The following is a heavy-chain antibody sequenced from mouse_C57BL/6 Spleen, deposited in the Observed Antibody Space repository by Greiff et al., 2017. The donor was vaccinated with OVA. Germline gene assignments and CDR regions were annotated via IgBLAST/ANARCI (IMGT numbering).Heavy chain of an antibody. CDR1: GYTFTSYW. CDR3: ARAGGNYHGPMDD. V-gene: IGHV1-64*01. D-gene: IGHD2-1*01. CDR2: IHPNSGST. J-gene: IGHJ4*01. Sequence: QVQLQQPGAELVKPGASVKLSCTASGYTFTSYWMHWVKQRPGQGLEWIGMIHPNSGSTNYNEKFKSKATLTVDKSSSTAYMQLSSLTSEDSAVYYCARAGGNYHGPMDDWGQGTSVTVSS.